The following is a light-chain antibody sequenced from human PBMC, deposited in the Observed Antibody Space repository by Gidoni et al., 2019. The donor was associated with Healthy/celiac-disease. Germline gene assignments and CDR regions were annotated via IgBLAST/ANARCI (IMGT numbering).Light chain of an antibody. Sequence: DIQMTQSPSTLSASVGDRVTITCRASQSISSWLAWYQQKPGKAPKLLIYKASSLESGVPSRLSGSGSGTEVTLTISSLQTDDFATYYCQQYNSYSWTFGQGTKVEIK. V-gene: IGKV1-5*03. CDR1: QSISSW. CDR3: QQYNSYSWT. CDR2: KAS. J-gene: IGKJ1*01.